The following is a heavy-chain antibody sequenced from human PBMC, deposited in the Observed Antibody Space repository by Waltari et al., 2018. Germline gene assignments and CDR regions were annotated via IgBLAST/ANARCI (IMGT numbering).Heavy chain of an antibody. J-gene: IGHJ4*02. CDR1: GVTFSNYE. V-gene: IGHV3-48*03. CDR3: ARFSSPAIPDY. CDR2: ISGSGSTI. Sequence: EVQLVASGGGLVQPGGSLRLSCAASGVTFSNYEMNWVRQAPGKGLEWVSYISGSGSTIYYADSVKGRFTISRDNAKNSLNLQMNSLRAEDTALYFCARFSSPAIPDYWGQGTLVTVSS.